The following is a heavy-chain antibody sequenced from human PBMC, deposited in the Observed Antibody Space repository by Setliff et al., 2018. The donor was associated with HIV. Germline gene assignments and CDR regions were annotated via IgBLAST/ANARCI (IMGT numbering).Heavy chain of an antibody. V-gene: IGHV4-38-2*01. J-gene: IGHJ4*02. D-gene: IGHD6-19*01. CDR2: IYHTGDT. Sequence: SETLSLTCVVSGYSISSGYYWAWIRQPPGKGLEWMGSIYHTGDTYYNPSLKSRVTMSVDTSQNRFSLNLRSVTAADTALYYCASGLAVAGYFDYWGQGALVTVSS. CDR1: GYSISSGYY. CDR3: ASGLAVAGYFDY.